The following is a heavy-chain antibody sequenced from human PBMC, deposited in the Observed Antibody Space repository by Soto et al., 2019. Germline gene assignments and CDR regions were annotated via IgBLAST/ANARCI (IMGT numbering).Heavy chain of an antibody. CDR3: ARDLDYDILTGPGAFDI. Sequence: GGSLRLSCAASGFTFSSYSMNWVRQAPGKGLEWVSSISSSSSYIYYADSVKGRFTISRDNAKNSLYLQMNSLRAEDTAVYYCARDLDYDILTGPGAFDIWGQGTMVTVSS. V-gene: IGHV3-21*01. D-gene: IGHD3-9*01. CDR2: ISSSSSYI. J-gene: IGHJ3*02. CDR1: GFTFSSYS.